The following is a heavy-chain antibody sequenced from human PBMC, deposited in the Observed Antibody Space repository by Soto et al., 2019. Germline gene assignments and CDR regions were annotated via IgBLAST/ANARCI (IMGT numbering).Heavy chain of an antibody. J-gene: IGHJ1*01. V-gene: IGHV3-48*02. D-gene: IGHD5-18*01. CDR2: ISRDSANK. CDR3: ASNGFSYGR. Sequence: GGSLRLSCVDSGFTFSSDSMNWVRQGPGKGLEWVSYISRDSANKFYTDSVKGRFIISRDNARNSLFLQMNSVRDEDTGVYYCASNGFSYGRWGQGTLVTVSS. CDR1: GFTFSSDS.